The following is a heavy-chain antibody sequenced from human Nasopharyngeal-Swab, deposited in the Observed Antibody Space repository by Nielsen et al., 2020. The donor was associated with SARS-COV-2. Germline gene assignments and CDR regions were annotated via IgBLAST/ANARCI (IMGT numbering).Heavy chain of an antibody. CDR2: INPSGGST. Sequence: ASVKVSCKASGYTFTSYYMHWVRQAPGQGLEWMVIINPSGGSTSYAQKFQGRVTMTRDTSTSTVYMELSSLRSEDTAVYYCAREVRDTMVRGVIIDYWGQGTLVTVSS. V-gene: IGHV1-46*01. CDR3: AREVRDTMVRGVIIDY. J-gene: IGHJ4*02. D-gene: IGHD3-10*01. CDR1: GYTFTSYY.